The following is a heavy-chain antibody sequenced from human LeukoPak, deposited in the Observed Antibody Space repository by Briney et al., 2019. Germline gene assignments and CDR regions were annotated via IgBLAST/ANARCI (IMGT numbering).Heavy chain of an antibody. CDR3: ARLTGTTGFDY. Sequence: GALRLSCAASGFPFSSYWVSWVRQAPGKGLEWVANIKQDGSDKYYVDSVKGRFTISRDNAKNSLYLQLNSLRADDTAVYYCARLTGTTGFDYWGQGTLVTVSS. CDR1: GFPFSSYW. D-gene: IGHD1-1*01. J-gene: IGHJ4*02. CDR2: IKQDGSDK. V-gene: IGHV3-7*01.